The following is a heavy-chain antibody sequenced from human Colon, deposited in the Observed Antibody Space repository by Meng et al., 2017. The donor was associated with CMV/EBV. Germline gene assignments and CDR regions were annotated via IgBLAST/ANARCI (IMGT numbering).Heavy chain of an antibody. CDR1: GFTFSSYA. CDR3: AKDREFGTYYYDSSGYGLDS. J-gene: IGHJ4*02. V-gene: IGHV3-23*01. Sequence: ESLKISCAASGFTFSSYAMSWVRQSPGKGLEGVSSISGSGDTADYADSVKGRFTISRDNSKNTLYLQMNSLRAEDTAVYYCAKDREFGTYYYDSSGYGLDSWGQGTLVTVSS. D-gene: IGHD3-22*01. CDR2: ISGSGDTA.